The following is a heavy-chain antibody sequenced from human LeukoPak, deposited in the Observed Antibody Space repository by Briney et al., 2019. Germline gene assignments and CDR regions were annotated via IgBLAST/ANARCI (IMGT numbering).Heavy chain of an antibody. CDR2: ISAYNGNT. V-gene: IGHV1-18*01. J-gene: IGHJ5*02. Sequence: GASVKVSCKASGYTFTSYGISWVRQAPGQGLEWMGWISAYNGNTNYAQKLQGRVTMTTDTSTSTAYMELRSLRSDDTAVYYCARAPSYDFWSGYYWGWFDPWGQGTLVTVSS. CDR1: GYTFTSYG. D-gene: IGHD3-3*01. CDR3: ARAPSYDFWSGYYWGWFDP.